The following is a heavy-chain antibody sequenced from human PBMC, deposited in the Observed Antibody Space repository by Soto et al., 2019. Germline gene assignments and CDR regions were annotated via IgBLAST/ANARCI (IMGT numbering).Heavy chain of an antibody. CDR3: VSQAIFGADL. CDR2: INAGNGHT. D-gene: IGHD3-10*02. Sequence: GASVKVSCKASGYTFTDLAIHWVRQAPGQGLEWMGWINAGNGHTKYSQSFQDRVTITSDTSASTAYMELSSLRSEDTAVYYCVSQAIFGADLWGQGTLVTVSS. V-gene: IGHV1-3*01. J-gene: IGHJ4*02. CDR1: GYTFTDLA.